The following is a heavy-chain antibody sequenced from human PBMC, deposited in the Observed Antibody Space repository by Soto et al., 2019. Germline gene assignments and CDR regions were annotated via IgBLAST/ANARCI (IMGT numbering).Heavy chain of an antibody. CDR1: SGSISSSNW. D-gene: IGHD3-16*01. CDR3: AREGAGGGYYGMDV. CDR2: IYHSGST. J-gene: IGHJ6*02. Sequence: SETLSLTCAVSSGSISSSNWWSWVRQPPGKGLEWIGEIYHSGSTNYNPSLKSRVTISVDKSKNQFSLKLSSVTASDTAVYYCAREGAGGGYYGMDVWGQGTTVTVSS. V-gene: IGHV4-4*02.